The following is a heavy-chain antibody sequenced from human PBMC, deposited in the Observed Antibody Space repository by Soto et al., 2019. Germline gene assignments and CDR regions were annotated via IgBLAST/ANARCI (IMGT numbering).Heavy chain of an antibody. D-gene: IGHD3-10*01. J-gene: IGHJ6*02. CDR2: IIPIFGTA. CDR3: ARSYYYGSGSYYIPFPYGMDV. Sequence: SVKVSCKASGGTFSSYAISWVRQAPGQGLEWMGGIIPIFGTANYAQKFQGRVTITADESTSTAYMELSSLRSEDTAVYYCARSYYYGSGSYYIPFPYGMDVWGQGTTVTV. V-gene: IGHV1-69*13. CDR1: GGTFSSYA.